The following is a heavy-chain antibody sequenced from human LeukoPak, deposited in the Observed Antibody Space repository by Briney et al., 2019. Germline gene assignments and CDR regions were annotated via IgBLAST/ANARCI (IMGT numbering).Heavy chain of an antibody. CDR2: IYYSGST. J-gene: IGHJ3*02. CDR1: GGSISSYY. Sequence: SETLSLTCTVSGGSISSYYWSWIRQPPGKGLEWIGYIYYSGSTNYNPSLKSRVTISVDMSKNQFSLKLSSVTAADTAVYYCARVSAAWNLFAFDIWGQGTMVTVSS. D-gene: IGHD1-1*01. CDR3: ARVSAAWNLFAFDI. V-gene: IGHV4-59*01.